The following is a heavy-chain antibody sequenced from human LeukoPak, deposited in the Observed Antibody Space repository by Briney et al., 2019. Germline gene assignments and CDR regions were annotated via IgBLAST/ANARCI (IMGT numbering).Heavy chain of an antibody. Sequence: SETLSLTCTVSGGSISSGGYYWSWLRQHPGKGLEGIEYIYYSGSTYYNPSLKSRLTIAVDTAKNQFSLKLSSVTAADTAVYYCPSRIVGAIWAFDIWGQGTMVTVSS. CDR3: PSRIVGAIWAFDI. J-gene: IGHJ3*02. CDR1: GGSISSGGYY. V-gene: IGHV4-31*03. D-gene: IGHD1-26*01. CDR2: IYYSGST.